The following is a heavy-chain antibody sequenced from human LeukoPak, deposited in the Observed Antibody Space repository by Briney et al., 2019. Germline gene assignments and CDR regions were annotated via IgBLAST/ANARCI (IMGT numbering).Heavy chain of an antibody. CDR2: ISAYNGNT. J-gene: IGHJ4*02. CDR1: GYTFISYG. V-gene: IGHV1-18*01. CDR3: ARGPPTIFGVVIRVY. Sequence: GALVKVSCKASGYTFISYGISWVRQAPGQGLEWMGWISAYNGNTNYAQKLQGRVTMTTDTSTSTAYMELRSLRSDDTAVYYCARGPPTIFGVVIRVYWGQGTLVTVSS. D-gene: IGHD3-3*01.